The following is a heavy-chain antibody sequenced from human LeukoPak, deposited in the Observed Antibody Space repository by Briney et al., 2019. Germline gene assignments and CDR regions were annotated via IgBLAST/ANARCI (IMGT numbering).Heavy chain of an antibody. CDR1: GFTVSSNY. D-gene: IGHD3-16*01. J-gene: IGHJ6*02. CDR3: ARDYDYYYGMDV. Sequence: TGGSLRLSCAASGFTVSSNYMSWVRQAPGKGLGWVSVIYSGGSTYYADSVKGRFTISRDNSKNTLYLQMDSLRAEDTAVYYCARDYDYYYGMDVWGQGTTVTVSS. CDR2: IYSGGST. V-gene: IGHV3-66*01.